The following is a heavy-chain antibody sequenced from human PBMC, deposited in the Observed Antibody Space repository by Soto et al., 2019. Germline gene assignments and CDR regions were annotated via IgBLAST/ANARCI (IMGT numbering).Heavy chain of an antibody. CDR3: ARIFSPYQRGGVDY. Sequence: EVQLVESGGGLVKPGGSLRLSCTASGFTFSSYTMNWVRQAPGKGLEWVSSIGSRNTYIYYADSVKGRFTISRDSAKNSLFLQMNSLSVEDTAVYYCARIFSPYQRGGVDYWGQGTLFTVSS. CDR1: GFTFSSYT. V-gene: IGHV3-21*06. J-gene: IGHJ4*02. D-gene: IGHD2-21*01. CDR2: IGSRNTYI.